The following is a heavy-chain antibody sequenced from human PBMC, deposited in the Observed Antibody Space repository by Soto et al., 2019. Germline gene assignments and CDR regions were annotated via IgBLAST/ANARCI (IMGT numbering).Heavy chain of an antibody. CDR1: GYTFTSYA. CDR2: INTNTGNP. J-gene: IGHJ5*02. Sequence: QVQLVQSGSELKKPGASVKVSCKASGYTFTSYAMNWVRQAPGQGLEWMGWINTNTGNPTYAQGFTGRFVFSLDTSVSAAYRQICSLKAEYTAVYYCARVKKRGSSGHKSEYNWFDPWGQGTLVTVSS. D-gene: IGHD6-19*01. CDR3: ARVKKRGSSGHKSEYNWFDP. V-gene: IGHV7-4-1*01.